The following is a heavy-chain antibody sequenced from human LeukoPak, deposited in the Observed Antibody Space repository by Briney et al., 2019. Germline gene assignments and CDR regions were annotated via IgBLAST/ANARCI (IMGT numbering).Heavy chain of an antibody. V-gene: IGHV1-8*01. CDR1: GYTFTSYD. CDR3: ARETPIYYSAPHAFDI. D-gene: IGHD3-10*01. Sequence: ASVKVSCKASGYTFTSYDINWVRQATGQGLEWMGWMNPNSGNTGYAQKFQGRVTMTRNTSISTAYMELSSLRSEDTAVYYCARETPIYYSAPHAFDIWGQGTMVTVSS. CDR2: MNPNSGNT. J-gene: IGHJ3*02.